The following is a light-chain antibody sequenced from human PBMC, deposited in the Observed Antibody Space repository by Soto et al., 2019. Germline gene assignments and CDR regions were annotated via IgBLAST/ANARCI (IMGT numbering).Light chain of an antibody. CDR3: QQYNTWPPT. V-gene: IGKV3-15*01. J-gene: IGKJ1*01. Sequence: ELVMTQSPATLSASQGERATLSCRASQSVRSNLAWYQQKPGQAPRLLIHSASTRATGIPARFSGSGSGTEFTLSIGSLQSEDFAIYYCQQYNTWPPTFGQGTKVDIK. CDR2: SAS. CDR1: QSVRSN.